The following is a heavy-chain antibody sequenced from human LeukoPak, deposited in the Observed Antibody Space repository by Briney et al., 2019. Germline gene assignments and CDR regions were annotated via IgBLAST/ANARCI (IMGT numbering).Heavy chain of an antibody. CDR2: ISGSGGSE. J-gene: IGHJ4*02. CDR1: GFTFSSYV. V-gene: IGHV3-23*01. Sequence: PGGSLRLSCAASGFTFSSYVMSWVRQAPGKGLEWVSTISGSGGSEYYADSVKGRFTISRDKSKNTLSLEMNSLRAEDAAVYYCAKSRADRYSSLDYWGQGTLVTVSS. D-gene: IGHD2-15*01. CDR3: AKSRADRYSSLDY.